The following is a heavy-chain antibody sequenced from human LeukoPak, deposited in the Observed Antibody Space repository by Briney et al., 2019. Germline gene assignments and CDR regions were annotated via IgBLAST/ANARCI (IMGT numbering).Heavy chain of an antibody. CDR2: IYYSGST. J-gene: IGHJ3*02. Sequence: SETLSLTCTVSGGSISSYYWSWIRQPPGKGLEWIGYIYYSGSTNYNPSLKSQFTISVDTSNNQFSLKLSSVTTADTAVYYCARAGVLRDFDWSPKPDAFDIWGQGTMVTVSS. CDR3: ARAGVLRDFDWSPKPDAFDI. V-gene: IGHV4-59*01. CDR1: GGSISSYY. D-gene: IGHD3-9*01.